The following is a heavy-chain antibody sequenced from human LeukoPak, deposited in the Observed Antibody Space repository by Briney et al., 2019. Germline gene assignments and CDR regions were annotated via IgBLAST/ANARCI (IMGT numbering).Heavy chain of an antibody. Sequence: PSETLSLTCTVSGGSISSDYWSWIRQPAGKGLEWIGRIYTSGNTNYNPSLKSRVTISVDKSKNQFSLKPSSVTAADTAVYYCARHRIAVAPTPFDYWGQGTLVTVSS. CDR3: ARHRIAVAPTPFDY. V-gene: IGHV4-4*07. J-gene: IGHJ4*02. CDR2: IYTSGNT. D-gene: IGHD6-19*01. CDR1: GGSISSDY.